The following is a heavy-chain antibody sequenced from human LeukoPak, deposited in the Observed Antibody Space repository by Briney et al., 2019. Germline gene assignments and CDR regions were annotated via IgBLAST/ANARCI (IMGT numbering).Heavy chain of an antibody. CDR2: IYSSGST. CDR1: GFTVSSNY. CDR3: AREVTDSSSHLGAFDI. J-gene: IGHJ3*02. D-gene: IGHD6-13*01. V-gene: IGHV3-66*01. Sequence: GGSLRLSCAASGFTVSSNYMSWIRQAPGKGLEWVSVIYSSGSTYYADSVKGRFTISRDNSKNTLYLQMNSLRAEDTAVYYCAREVTDSSSHLGAFDIWGQGTMVTVSS.